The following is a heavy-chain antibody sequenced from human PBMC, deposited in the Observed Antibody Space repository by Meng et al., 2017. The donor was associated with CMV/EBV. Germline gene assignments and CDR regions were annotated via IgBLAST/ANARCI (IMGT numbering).Heavy chain of an antibody. D-gene: IGHD1-26*01. V-gene: IGHV4-39*07. CDR2: IYYSGST. CDR1: GGSISSSSYY. Sequence: GSLRLSCTVSGGSISSSSYYWGWIRQPPGKGLERIGSIYYSGSTYYNPSLKSRVTISVDTSKNQFSLKLSSVTAADTAVYYCAREGMVGYYYYYGMDVWGQGTTVTVSS. CDR3: AREGMVGYYYYYGMDV. J-gene: IGHJ6*02.